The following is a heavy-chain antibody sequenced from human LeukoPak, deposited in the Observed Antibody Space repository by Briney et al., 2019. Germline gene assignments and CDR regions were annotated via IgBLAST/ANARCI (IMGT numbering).Heavy chain of an antibody. Sequence: PGGSLRLSCAASGFTFSSYSMNWVRQAPGKGLEWVSSISSSSYIYYADSVKGRFTISRDNAKNSLYLQMNSLRAEDTAVYYCARDPNDFWSGPSDWFDPWGQGTLVTVSS. CDR2: ISSSSYI. V-gene: IGHV3-21*01. J-gene: IGHJ5*02. CDR1: GFTFSSYS. D-gene: IGHD3-3*01. CDR3: ARDPNDFWSGPSDWFDP.